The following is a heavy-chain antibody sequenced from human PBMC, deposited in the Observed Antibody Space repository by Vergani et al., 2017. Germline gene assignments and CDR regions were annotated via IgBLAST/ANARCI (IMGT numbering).Heavy chain of an antibody. V-gene: IGHV3-30-3*01. D-gene: IGHD5-18*01. CDR2: ISYDGSNK. Sequence: VKLVESGGGLVQPGESLRLSCTTSGFPFSFFWMSWVRQAPGQGLEWVAVISYDGSNKYYADSVKGRFTISRDNSKNTLYLQMNSLRAEDTAVYYCARVDTATGGGSYYYYYMDVWGKGTTVTVSS. J-gene: IGHJ6*03. CDR1: GFPFSFFW. CDR3: ARVDTATGGGSYYYYYMDV.